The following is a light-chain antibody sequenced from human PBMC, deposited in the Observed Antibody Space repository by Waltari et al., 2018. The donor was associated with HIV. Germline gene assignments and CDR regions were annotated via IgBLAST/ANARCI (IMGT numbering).Light chain of an antibody. Sequence: FMLTQPHSVSESPGKTVTISCTRSSGSIAGNYVQWFQRRPGSSPTTVIYEGYFRTSGVPALFSGSIDRSSNSASLTISGLKTEDEADYYCQSYDTNKNWVFGGGTKLTVL. CDR3: QSYDTNKNWV. J-gene: IGLJ3*02. V-gene: IGLV6-57*01. CDR1: SGSIAGNY. CDR2: EGY.